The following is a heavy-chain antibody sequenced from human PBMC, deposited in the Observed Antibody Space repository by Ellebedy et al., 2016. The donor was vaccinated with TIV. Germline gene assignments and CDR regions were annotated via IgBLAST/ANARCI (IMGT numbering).Heavy chain of an antibody. CDR2: INPNSGGT. V-gene: IGHV1-2*04. CDR3: ARSTYYDYVWGSYRPNAPLDY. J-gene: IGHJ4*02. CDR1: GYTFTGYY. D-gene: IGHD3-16*02. Sequence: ASVKVSCKASGYTFTGYYMYWVRQAPGQGLEWMGWINPNSGGTNYAQKFQGWVTMTRDTSISTAYMELSRLRSDDTAVYYCARSTYYDYVWGSYRPNAPLDYWGQGTLVTVSS.